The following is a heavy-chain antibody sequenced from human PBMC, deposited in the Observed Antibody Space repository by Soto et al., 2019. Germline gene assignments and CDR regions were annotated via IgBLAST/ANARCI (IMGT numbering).Heavy chain of an antibody. CDR2: INHSGNT. Sequence: SETLSLTCAVYGGSFSGYYWSWIRQSPGKGLEWIGEINHSGNTNYSPSLKSRVTISVDTSKNQFSLNLSSVTAADTAVYYCARGGEYSTSFDYWGQGTLVTASS. D-gene: IGHD6-6*01. V-gene: IGHV4-34*01. CDR1: GGSFSGYY. J-gene: IGHJ4*02. CDR3: ARGGEYSTSFDY.